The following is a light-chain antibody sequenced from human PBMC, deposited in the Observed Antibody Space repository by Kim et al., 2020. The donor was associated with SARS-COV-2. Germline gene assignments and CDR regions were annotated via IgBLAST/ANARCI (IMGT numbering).Light chain of an antibody. V-gene: IGKV3-15*01. CDR3: QQYNNWPPGT. CDR2: GVS. Sequence: ETVVTQSPATLSVSPGESATLSCRASQTIDTNLAWYQQKPGQAPRLLIFGVSTRATGVPARFSGGGSGTEFTLTINRLQSDDFAVYFCQQYNNWPPGTFGQGTKVDIK. J-gene: IGKJ1*01. CDR1: QTIDTN.